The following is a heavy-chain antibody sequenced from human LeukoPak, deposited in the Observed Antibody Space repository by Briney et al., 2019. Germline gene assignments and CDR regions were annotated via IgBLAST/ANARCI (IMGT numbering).Heavy chain of an antibody. J-gene: IGHJ4*01. CDR3: AGRGLSTGWTFDY. V-gene: IGHV4-4*07. CDR2: IHTSGST. CDR1: GGSISTYY. D-gene: IGHD6-19*01. Sequence: SETLSLTCSVSGGSISTYYWSWIRQPAGKGLEWIAQIHTSGSTNFNPSLKSRVSISMDTPNNQFSLMISSVTAADTAIYYCAGRGLSTGWTFDYWGHGTLVSVSS.